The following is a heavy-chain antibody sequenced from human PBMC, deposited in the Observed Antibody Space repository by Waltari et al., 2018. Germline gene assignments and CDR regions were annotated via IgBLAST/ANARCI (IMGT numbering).Heavy chain of an antibody. Sequence: QVQLVQSGAEVKKPGASVKVSCTASGYTFTGYYMPWVRQATGQGLEWIGRINPNSGGTNYAHKFQGMVTMTRDTSISTAYMELSRLRSDDTAVYYCARAGSGWLQLNPLDYWGQGTLVTVSS. D-gene: IGHD5-12*01. V-gene: IGHV1-2*06. J-gene: IGHJ4*02. CDR3: ARAGSGWLQLNPLDY. CDR1: GYTFTGYY. CDR2: INPNSGGT.